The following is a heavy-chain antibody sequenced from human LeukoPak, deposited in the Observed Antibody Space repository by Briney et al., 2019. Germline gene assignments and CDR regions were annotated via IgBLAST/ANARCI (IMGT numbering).Heavy chain of an antibody. CDR1: GFTFSSYG. Sequence: GGSLRLSCAASGFTFSSYGMHWVRQAPGKGLEWVAVISYDGSNKYYADSVKGRFTISRDNSKNTLYLQMNSLRAEDTAVYYCAKDAADVRGVIITYWGQGTLVTVSS. CDR3: AKDAADVRGVIITY. D-gene: IGHD3-10*01. CDR2: ISYDGSNK. J-gene: IGHJ4*02. V-gene: IGHV3-30*18.